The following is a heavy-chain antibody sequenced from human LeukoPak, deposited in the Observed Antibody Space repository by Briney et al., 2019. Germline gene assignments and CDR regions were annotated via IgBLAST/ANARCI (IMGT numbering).Heavy chain of an antibody. CDR3: ARYYYDSSGYMVHFDY. Sequence: ASVKVSCKASGYTFTSYDINWVRQATGQGLEWRGWTNPNSGNTGYAQKFQGRVTMTRNTSISTAYMELSSLRSEDTAVYYCARYYYDSSGYMVHFDYWGQGTLVTVSS. J-gene: IGHJ4*02. V-gene: IGHV1-8*01. D-gene: IGHD3-22*01. CDR2: TNPNSGNT. CDR1: GYTFTSYD.